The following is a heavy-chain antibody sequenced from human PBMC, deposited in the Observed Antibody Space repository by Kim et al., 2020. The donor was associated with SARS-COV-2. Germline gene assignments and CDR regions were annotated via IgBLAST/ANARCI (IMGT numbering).Heavy chain of an antibody. D-gene: IGHD6-6*01. CDR2: IYYSGST. Sequence: SETLSLTCTVSGGSISSGGYYWSWIRQHPGKGLEWIGYIYYSGSTYYNPSLKSRVTISVDTSKNQFSLKLSSVTAADTAVYYCARGGVRHGSSLLPGFDYWGQGTLVTVSS. CDR3: ARGGVRHGSSLLPGFDY. J-gene: IGHJ4*02. CDR1: GGSISSGGYY. V-gene: IGHV4-31*03.